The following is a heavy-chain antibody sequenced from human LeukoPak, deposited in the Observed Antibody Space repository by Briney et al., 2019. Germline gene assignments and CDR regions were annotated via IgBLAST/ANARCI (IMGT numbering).Heavy chain of an antibody. V-gene: IGHV4-34*01. J-gene: IGHJ4*02. CDR3: ARGFGSSWSDY. CDR2: IYHSGST. CDR1: GGSFSGYY. Sequence: PSETLSLTCAVYGGSFSGYYWSWIRQPPGKSLEWIGYIYHSGSTYYNPSLKSRVTISVDRSKNQFSLKLSSVTAADTAVYYCARGFGSSWSDYWGQGTLVTVSS. D-gene: IGHD6-13*01.